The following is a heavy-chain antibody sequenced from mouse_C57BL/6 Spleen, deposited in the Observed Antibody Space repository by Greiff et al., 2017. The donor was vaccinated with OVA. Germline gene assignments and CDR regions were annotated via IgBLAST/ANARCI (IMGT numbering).Heavy chain of an antibody. D-gene: IGHD2-1*01. CDR1: GFSLTSYG. Sequence: QVQLQQSGPGLVQPSQSLSITCTVSGFSLTSYGVHWVRQSPGKGLEWLGVIWSGGSTDYNAAFISRLSISKDNSKSQVFFKMNSLQADDTAIYYCARNDYGNYGRGYYAMDYWGQGTSVTVSS. J-gene: IGHJ4*01. V-gene: IGHV2-2*01. CDR3: ARNDYGNYGRGYYAMDY. CDR2: IWSGGST.